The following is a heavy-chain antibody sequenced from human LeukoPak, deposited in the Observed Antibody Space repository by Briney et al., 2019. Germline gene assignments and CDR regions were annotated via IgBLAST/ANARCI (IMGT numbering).Heavy chain of an antibody. D-gene: IGHD3-3*01. Sequence: GGSLRLSCAASGFTFSRSWMSWVRQAPGKGLEWVANMNQDGSEKNYVDSVKGRFTISRDNGKNSLYLQMNSLRSEDTAVYYCAREGFLDYWGQGTLVTVSS. V-gene: IGHV3-7*01. CDR2: MNQDGSEK. CDR1: GFTFSRSW. J-gene: IGHJ4*02. CDR3: AREGFLDY.